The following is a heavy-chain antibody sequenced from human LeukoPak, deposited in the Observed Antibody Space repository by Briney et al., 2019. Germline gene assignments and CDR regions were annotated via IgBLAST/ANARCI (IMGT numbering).Heavy chain of an antibody. CDR3: ARVVYSGGYSQGFDI. V-gene: IGHV3-66*01. D-gene: IGHD3-22*01. Sequence: GGSLRLSCAASGLTVSGNFMSWVRQAPGKGPEWVSVIYSGGSTYYADSVKGRFSVSRDNSKNTLYLLMNSLRAEDTAVYYCARVVYSGGYSQGFDIWGQGTMVTVSS. CDR1: GLTVSGNF. CDR2: IYSGGST. J-gene: IGHJ3*02.